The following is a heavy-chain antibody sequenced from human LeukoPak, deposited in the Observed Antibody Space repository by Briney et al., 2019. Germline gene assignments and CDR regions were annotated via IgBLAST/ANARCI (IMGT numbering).Heavy chain of an antibody. J-gene: IGHJ3*02. CDR1: GDSVSFNSDV. Sequence: SQTLSLTCAISGDSVSFNSDVWNWIRQSPSRGLEWLGRAYYRSKWVFDYAVSVKSRLTTTPHTPKNQFPLQLNSVAPEATAVYYCVRDANWGLYALDTWGQGTMVTVSS. D-gene: IGHD7-27*01. CDR2: AYYRSKWVF. CDR3: VRDANWGLYALDT. V-gene: IGHV6-1*01.